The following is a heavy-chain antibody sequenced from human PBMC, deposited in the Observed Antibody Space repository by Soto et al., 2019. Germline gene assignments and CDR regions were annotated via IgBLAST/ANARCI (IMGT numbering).Heavy chain of an antibody. CDR3: ARQKAEYDFWSGSTSHAFDI. CDR2: IYYSGST. Sequence: QLQLQESGPGLVKPSETLSLTCTVSGGSISSSSYYWGWIRQPPGKGLEWIGSIYYSGSTYYNPSLKSRVTISVDTSKNQFSLKLSRVTAADTAVYYCARQKAEYDFWSGSTSHAFDIWGQGTMVTVSS. D-gene: IGHD3-3*01. V-gene: IGHV4-39*01. J-gene: IGHJ3*02. CDR1: GGSISSSSYY.